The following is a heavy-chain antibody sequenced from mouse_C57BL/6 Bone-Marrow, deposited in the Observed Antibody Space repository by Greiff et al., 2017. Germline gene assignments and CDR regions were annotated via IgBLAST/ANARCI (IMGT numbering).Heavy chain of an antibody. CDR3: PRDRYAALFAY. Sequence: VQLQQPGAELVMPGASVKLSCKASGYTFTSYWMHWVKQRPGQGLEWIGEIDPSDSYTNYNQKFKGKSTLTVDKSSSTAYMQLSSLTSEDSAVYYYPRDRYAALFAYWGQGPLVTVSA. V-gene: IGHV1-69*01. CDR1: GYTFTSYW. J-gene: IGHJ3*01. D-gene: IGHD2-14*01. CDR2: IDPSDSYT.